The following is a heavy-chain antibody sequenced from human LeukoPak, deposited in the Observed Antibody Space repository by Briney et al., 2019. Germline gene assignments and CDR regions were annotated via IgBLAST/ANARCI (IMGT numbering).Heavy chain of an antibody. J-gene: IGHJ4*02. CDR1: GFTFSSYG. CDR3: AKEGIAAAGYPYYFDY. CDR2: ISYDGSNK. D-gene: IGHD6-13*01. V-gene: IGHV3-30*18. Sequence: GGSLRLSCAASGFTFSSYGMHWVRQAPGKGLEWVAVISYDGSNKYYADSVKGRFTISRDNSKNTLYLQMNSLRAEDTAVYYCAKEGIAAAGYPYYFDYWGPGTLVTVSS.